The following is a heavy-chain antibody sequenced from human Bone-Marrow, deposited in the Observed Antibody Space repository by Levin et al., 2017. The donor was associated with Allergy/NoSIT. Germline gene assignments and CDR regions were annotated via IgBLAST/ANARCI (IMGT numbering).Heavy chain of an antibody. CDR3: ARDRRIVVVPAAIRYYYYYYGMDV. CDR2: IYTSGST. D-gene: IGHD2-2*01. V-gene: IGHV4-4*07. Sequence: SETLSLTCTVSGGSISSYYWSWIRQPAGKGLEWIGRIYTSGSTNYNPSLKSRVTMSVDTSKNQFSLKLSSVTAADTAVYYCARDRRIVVVPAAIRYYYYYYGMDVWGQGTTVTVSS. J-gene: IGHJ6*02. CDR1: GGSISSYY.